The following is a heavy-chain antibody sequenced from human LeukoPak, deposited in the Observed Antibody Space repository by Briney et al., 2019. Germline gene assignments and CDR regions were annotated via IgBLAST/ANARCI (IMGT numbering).Heavy chain of an antibody. CDR3: ARTPNIMITFGGVIVPLDY. J-gene: IGHJ4*02. CDR1: GYTFTGYY. V-gene: IGHV1-2*02. D-gene: IGHD3-16*02. CDR2: INPNSGGT. Sequence: ASVKVSCKASGYTFTGYYMHWVRQAPGQGLEWMGWINPNSGGTNYAQKFQGRVTMTRDTSISTAYMELSRLRSDDTAVYYCARTPNIMITFGGVIVPLDYWGQGTLVTVSS.